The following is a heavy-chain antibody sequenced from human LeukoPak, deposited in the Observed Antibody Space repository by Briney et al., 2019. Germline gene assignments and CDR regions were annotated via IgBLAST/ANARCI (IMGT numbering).Heavy chain of an antibody. D-gene: IGHD2-2*01. CDR1: GGSFSGYY. J-gene: IGHJ5*02. Sequence: SETLSLTSAVYGGSFSGYYWSWIRQPPGKGLEWIGEINHSGSTNYNPSLKSRVTISVDTSKNQFSLKLSSVTAADTAVYYCARDIVVVPAAMAWFDPWGQGTLVTVSS. CDR3: ARDIVVVPAAMAWFDP. CDR2: INHSGST. V-gene: IGHV4-34*01.